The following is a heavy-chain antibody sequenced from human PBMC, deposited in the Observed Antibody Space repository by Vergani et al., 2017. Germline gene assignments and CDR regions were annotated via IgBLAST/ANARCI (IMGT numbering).Heavy chain of an antibody. CDR1: GGSISSGSYY. J-gene: IGHJ3*02. Sequence: QVQLQESGPGLVKPSQTLSLTCTVSGGSISSGSYYWSWIRQPAGKGLEWIGRIYTSGSTNYNPSLKSRVTISVDTSKNQFSLKLSSVTAADTAVYYCAREGPEESGSYFYDAFDIWGQGTMVTVSS. D-gene: IGHD1-26*01. V-gene: IGHV4-61*02. CDR2: IYTSGST. CDR3: AREGPEESGSYFYDAFDI.